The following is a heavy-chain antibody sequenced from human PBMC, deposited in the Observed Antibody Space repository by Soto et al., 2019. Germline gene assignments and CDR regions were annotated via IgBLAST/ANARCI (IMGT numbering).Heavy chain of an antibody. D-gene: IGHD3-9*01. V-gene: IGHV4-34*01. J-gene: IGHJ5*02. Sequence: SETLSLTCAVYGGSFSGYYWSWIRQPPGKGLEWIGEINHSGSTNYNPSLKSRITISVDTSRKQFSLKLNSVTAADTAVYYCARGRDVLRYFDWFSWGQGTLVTVSS. CDR2: INHSGST. CDR3: ARGRDVLRYFDWFS. CDR1: GGSFSGYY.